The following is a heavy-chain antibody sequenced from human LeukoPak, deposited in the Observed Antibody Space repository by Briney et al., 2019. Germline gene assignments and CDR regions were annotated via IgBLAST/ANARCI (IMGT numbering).Heavy chain of an antibody. CDR2: ISSSGSTI. Sequence: LSLTCAVYGGSFSSYYWSWIRQPPGKGLEWVSYISSSGSTIYYADSVKGRFTISRDNAKNSLYLQMNSLRAEDTAVYYCARARSSRAYYYYYYMDVWGKGTTVTISS. J-gene: IGHJ6*03. V-gene: IGHV3-11*04. CDR1: GGSFSSYY. CDR3: ARARSSRAYYYYYYMDV. D-gene: IGHD6-19*01.